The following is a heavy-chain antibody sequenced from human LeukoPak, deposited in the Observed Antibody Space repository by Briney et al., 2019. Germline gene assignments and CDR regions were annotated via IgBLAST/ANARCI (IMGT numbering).Heavy chain of an antibody. V-gene: IGHV3-21*01. J-gene: IGHJ5*02. Sequence: PGGSLRLSCAASGFTFSSYSMNWVRQAPGKGLEWVSSISSSSSYIYYADSVKGRFTISRDNAKNSLYLQMNSLRAEDTAVYYCARDRSSGSYYTQLNWVDPWGQGTLVTVSS. CDR2: ISSSSSYI. D-gene: IGHD3-10*01. CDR1: GFTFSSYS. CDR3: ARDRSSGSYYTQLNWVDP.